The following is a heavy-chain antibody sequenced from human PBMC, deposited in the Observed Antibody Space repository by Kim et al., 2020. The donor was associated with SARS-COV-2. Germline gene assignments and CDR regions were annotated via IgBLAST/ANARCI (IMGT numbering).Heavy chain of an antibody. Sequence: GGSLRLSCAASGFTFSSYDMHWVRQATGKGLEWVSAIGTAGDTYYPGSVKGRFTISRENAKNSLYLQMNSLRAGDTAVYYCARGIAAAGTLDVWGKGTTVTVSS. CDR2: IGTAGDT. V-gene: IGHV3-13*01. D-gene: IGHD6-13*01. J-gene: IGHJ6*04. CDR3: ARGIAAAGTLDV. CDR1: GFTFSSYD.